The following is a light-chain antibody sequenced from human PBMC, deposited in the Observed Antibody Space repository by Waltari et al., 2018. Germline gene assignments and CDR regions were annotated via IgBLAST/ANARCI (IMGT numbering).Light chain of an antibody. V-gene: IGKV3-11*01. Sequence: EIVLTQSPATLSLSPGERATLSCRASQSVSSYLAWYQQKPGQGPRLLIYDASKRATGIPARFSGSGSGTDFTLTISSLEPEDFAVYFCHQRAHWPPTCGQGTKVEIK. CDR2: DAS. J-gene: IGKJ1*01. CDR3: HQRAHWPPT. CDR1: QSVSSY.